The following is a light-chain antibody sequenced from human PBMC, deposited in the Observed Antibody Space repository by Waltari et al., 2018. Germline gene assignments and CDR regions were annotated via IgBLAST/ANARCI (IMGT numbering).Light chain of an antibody. J-gene: IGLJ3*02. Sequence: QSALTQPASVSGSPGQSITISCTGTSSDVGVYNYVSWFQQHPDKAPCLLIFDVTNRPSGVSRRFSGSSSGNTAALTISGLQAEEEADYYCSSYTSRATWVFGGGTRLAVL. CDR1: SSDVGVYNY. CDR2: DVT. CDR3: SSYTSRATWV. V-gene: IGLV2-14*03.